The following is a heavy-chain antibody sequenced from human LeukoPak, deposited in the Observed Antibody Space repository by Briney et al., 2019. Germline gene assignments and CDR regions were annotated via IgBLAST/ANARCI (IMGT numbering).Heavy chain of an antibody. CDR3: ATLGGHSLAVQNGY. CDR1: GYTFTDCF. Sequence: ASVTVSSKASGYTFTDCFMHWVRQAPGEAREWMGWINPNSGATRYAQKFQGRVTMTRDTSSSTAYMELSRLRSDDTAVYYWATLGGHSLAVQNGYWGQGTLVTVSS. CDR2: INPNSGAT. D-gene: IGHD3-16*01. V-gene: IGHV1-2*02. J-gene: IGHJ4*02.